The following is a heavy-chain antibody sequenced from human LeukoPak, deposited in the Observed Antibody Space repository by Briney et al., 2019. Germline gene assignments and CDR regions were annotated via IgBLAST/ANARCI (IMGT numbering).Heavy chain of an antibody. CDR2: ISYDGSNK. D-gene: IGHD3-3*01. Sequence: ISYDGSNKSYADSVKVRFTISRDNSKNTLYLQMNSLRAEDTAVYYCARDIYDSQTVLPDYWGQGTLVTVSS. J-gene: IGHJ4*02. CDR3: ARDIYDSQTVLPDY. V-gene: IGHV3-30-3*01.